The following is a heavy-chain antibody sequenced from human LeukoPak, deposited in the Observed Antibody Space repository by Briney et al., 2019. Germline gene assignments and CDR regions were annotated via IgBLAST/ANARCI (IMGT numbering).Heavy chain of an antibody. V-gene: IGHV4-59*01. CDR2: IYYSGST. Sequence: KPSETLSLTCTVSGGSISSYYWSWIRQPPGKGLEWIGYIYYSGSTNYNPSLKSRVTISVDTSKNQFSLKLSSVTAADTAVYYCARATSWYGMDVWGKGTTVTASS. CDR1: GGSISSYY. D-gene: IGHD2-2*01. CDR3: ARATSWYGMDV. J-gene: IGHJ6*04.